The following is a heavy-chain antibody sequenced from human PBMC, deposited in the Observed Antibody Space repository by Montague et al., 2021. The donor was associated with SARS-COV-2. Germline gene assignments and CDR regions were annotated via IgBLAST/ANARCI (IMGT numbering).Heavy chain of an antibody. CDR2: ISDSGST. V-gene: IGHV4-59*01. CDR1: GRSITSYY. Sequence: SETLSLTCSVSGRSITSYYWNWIRQPPAKGLEWIGYISDSGSTNYCHSLKSRVTMSVDTPKNQLSLKLTSVTAADTAVYYCARGCLSYFGAGSHCYGMDVWGQGTTVTVSS. J-gene: IGHJ6*02. D-gene: IGHD3-10*01. CDR3: ARGCLSYFGAGSHCYGMDV.